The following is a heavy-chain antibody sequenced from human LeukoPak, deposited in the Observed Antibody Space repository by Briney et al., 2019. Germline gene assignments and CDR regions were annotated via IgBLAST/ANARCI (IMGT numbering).Heavy chain of an antibody. CDR3: ARRPTNAPGLWFGDYYYMDV. CDR1: GGSFSGYY. CDR2: INHSGST. D-gene: IGHD3-10*01. J-gene: IGHJ6*03. Sequence: SETLSLTCAVYGGSFSGYYWSWIRQPPGKGLEWIGEINHSGSTNYNPSLKSRVTISVDTSKNQFSLKLSSVTAADTAVYYCARRPTNAPGLWFGDYYYMDVWGKGTTVTISS. V-gene: IGHV4-34*01.